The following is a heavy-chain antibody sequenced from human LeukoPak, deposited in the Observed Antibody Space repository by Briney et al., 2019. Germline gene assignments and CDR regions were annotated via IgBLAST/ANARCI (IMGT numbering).Heavy chain of an antibody. CDR1: GYSISSGYH. CDR3: ARVNWIVDY. J-gene: IGHJ4*02. D-gene: IGHD1-20*01. CDR2: IHHSGKT. Sequence: SETVSLTCTVSGYSISSGYHWDWIRQPPGKGLEWIGSIHHSGKTYYNPSLKSRVTISVDTSKNQFSLNLNSVTAADTAVYYCARVNWIVDYWGQGTLVTVSS. V-gene: IGHV4-38-2*02.